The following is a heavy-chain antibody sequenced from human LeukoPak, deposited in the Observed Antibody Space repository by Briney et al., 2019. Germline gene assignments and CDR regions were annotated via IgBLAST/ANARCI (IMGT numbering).Heavy chain of an antibody. CDR1: GYTFTGYY. CDR3: ARDPILGRGDFDI. Sequence: ASVKVSCKASGYTFTGYYMHWVRQAPGQGLEGLGWINPNSGGTNYAQKFQGRVTMTRDTSISTAYMELSRLRSDDTAVYYCARDPILGRGDFDIWGQGTMVTVSS. D-gene: IGHD2-2*02. J-gene: IGHJ3*02. CDR2: INPNSGGT. V-gene: IGHV1-2*02.